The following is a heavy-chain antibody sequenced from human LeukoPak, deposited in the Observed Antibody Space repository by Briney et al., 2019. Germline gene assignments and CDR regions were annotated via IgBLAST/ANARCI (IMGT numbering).Heavy chain of an antibody. D-gene: IGHD6-6*01. CDR2: FYLGDCDT. Sequence: ESLKIPCRGSGYSFTSYWNGWVRQMLGKGLEWMGKFYLGDCDTRYSPSFQGQVTLPPDQSIDLAYLQWSSMKASDTAMYYCARHTHEQKGAAHPDYSYYYMDVCGKGTTVTVSS. J-gene: IGHJ6*03. CDR1: GYSFTSYW. CDR3: ARHTHEQKGAAHPDYSYYYMDV. V-gene: IGHV5-51*01.